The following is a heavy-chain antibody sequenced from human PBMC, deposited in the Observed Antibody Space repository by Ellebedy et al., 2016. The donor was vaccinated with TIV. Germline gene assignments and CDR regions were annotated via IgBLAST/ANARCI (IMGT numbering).Heavy chain of an antibody. Sequence: GESLKISCAASGFTVSSNYMSWVRQAPGKGLEWVSVIYSGGSTYYADSVKGRFTISRDNSKNTLYLQMNSLRAEDTAVYYCASTLLYAFDIWGQGTMVTVSS. J-gene: IGHJ3*02. CDR3: ASTLLYAFDI. CDR2: IYSGGST. D-gene: IGHD3-10*01. CDR1: GFTVSSNY. V-gene: IGHV3-66*01.